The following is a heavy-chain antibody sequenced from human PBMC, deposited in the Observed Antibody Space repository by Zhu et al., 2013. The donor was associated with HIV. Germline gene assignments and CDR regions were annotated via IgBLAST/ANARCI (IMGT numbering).Heavy chain of an antibody. Sequence: VQLVESGGGVVQPGRSLRLSCAASGFTFSSYGMHWVRQAPGKGLEWVAVISYDGSNKYYADSVKGRFTISRDNSKNTLYLQMNSLRAEDTAVYYCAKXRDCSGGSCSPDYWGQGTLVTVSS. V-gene: IGHV3-30*18. CDR3: AKXRDCSGGSCSPDY. CDR1: GFTFSSYG. D-gene: IGHD2-15*01. J-gene: IGHJ4*02. CDR2: ISYDGSNK.